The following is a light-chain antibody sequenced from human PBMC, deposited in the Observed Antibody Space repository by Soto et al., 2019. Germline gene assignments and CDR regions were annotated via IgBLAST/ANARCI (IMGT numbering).Light chain of an antibody. J-gene: IGKJ1*01. CDR3: QHYGNSRLT. CDR2: DAS. Sequence: VLTQSPGTLSLSPGESATLSCRASQIVRSTYLAWYQQKPGQAPRLLIYDASGRATDIPNRFSGSGSGTEFTLTISGLEREDFAVDYCQHYGNSRLTFGQGTRVIFK. V-gene: IGKV3-20*01. CDR1: QIVRSTY.